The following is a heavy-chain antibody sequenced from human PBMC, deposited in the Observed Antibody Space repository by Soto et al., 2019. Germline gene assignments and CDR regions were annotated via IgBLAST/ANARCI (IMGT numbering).Heavy chain of an antibody. CDR3: ARDKITGLIDD. D-gene: IGHD2-8*02. J-gene: IGHJ4*02. V-gene: IGHV4-39*02. CDR1: GGPISSSDYY. Sequence: SETLSLTCTVSGGPISSSDYYWAWIRLPPGKGLEWIGSVYYSGSTYYNPSLNSRLTVSIDTSKNQFSLKMNSVTAADTAVYYCARDKITGLIDDSGQGTLVTVSS. CDR2: VYYSGST.